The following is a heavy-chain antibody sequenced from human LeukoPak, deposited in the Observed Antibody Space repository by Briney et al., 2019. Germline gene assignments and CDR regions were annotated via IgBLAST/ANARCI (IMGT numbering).Heavy chain of an antibody. CDR1: GGSFSGYY. CDR3: ARAGRYWTYYFDY. Sequence: PSETLSLTCAVYGGSFSGYYWSWIRQPPGKGLEWIGEINHSGSTNYNPSLKSRVTISVDTSKNQFSLKLSSVTAADTAVYYCARAGRYWTYYFDYWGQGTLVTVSS. D-gene: IGHD3/OR15-3a*01. V-gene: IGHV4-34*01. CDR2: INHSGST. J-gene: IGHJ4*02.